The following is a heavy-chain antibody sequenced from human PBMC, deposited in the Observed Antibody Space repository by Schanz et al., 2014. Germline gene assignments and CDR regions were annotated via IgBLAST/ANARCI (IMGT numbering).Heavy chain of an antibody. Sequence: QVQLVESGGGVVQPGRSLRLSCATSGFIFRSFGIHWVRQAPGKGLEWVAVIWSDGTNEYYADSVKGRFTISGDSSKYTVYLQMNSLRAEDTAVYYCARDHTTESYYSAGPPIDYWGQGTLLTVSS. CDR2: IWSDGTNE. CDR3: ARDHTTESYYSAGPPIDY. J-gene: IGHJ4*02. D-gene: IGHD1-26*01. V-gene: IGHV3-33*01. CDR1: GFIFRSFG.